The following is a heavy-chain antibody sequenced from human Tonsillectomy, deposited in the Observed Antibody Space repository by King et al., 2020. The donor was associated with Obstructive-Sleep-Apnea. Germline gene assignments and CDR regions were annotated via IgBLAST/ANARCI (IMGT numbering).Heavy chain of an antibody. V-gene: IGHV3-74*01. CDR3: ARDSARGHYGGNNRHFDS. CDR1: GFTFSSFW. Sequence: VQLVESGGGLVQPGGSLRLSCAASGFTFSSFWMHWVRQAPGKGLVWVSRINSDGSSTRYADSVKGRFTISSDNAKNTLFLQMNSLRAEDTAVYYCARDSARGHYGGNNRHFDSWGPGTLVTVSS. CDR2: INSDGSST. J-gene: IGHJ4*02. D-gene: IGHD4-23*01.